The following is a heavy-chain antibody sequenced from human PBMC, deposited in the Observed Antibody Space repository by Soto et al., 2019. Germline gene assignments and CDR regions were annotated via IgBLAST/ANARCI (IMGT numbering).Heavy chain of an antibody. V-gene: IGHV4-59*01. Sequence: SETLSLTCTVSRGSISRYYWNWIRQPPGKGLEWIGYIYYSGSTNYNPSLKSRVTISVDTSKNQFSLKLSSVTAADTAVYYCARDPGSGSYYGWFDPWGQGNLVTVSS. CDR2: IYYSGST. J-gene: IGHJ5*02. D-gene: IGHD3-10*01. CDR3: ARDPGSGSYYGWFDP. CDR1: RGSISRYY.